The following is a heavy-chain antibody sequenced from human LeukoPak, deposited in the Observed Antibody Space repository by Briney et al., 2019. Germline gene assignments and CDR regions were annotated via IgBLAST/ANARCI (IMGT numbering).Heavy chain of an antibody. Sequence: GGSLRLSCAASGFTFSNAWMSWVRQAPGKGLEWVSRIKSKTDGGTTDYAAPVKGRFTISRDDSKNTLYLQMNSLKTEDTAVYYCTTDRPIAAAGFYYYYGMDVWGQGTTVTVSS. D-gene: IGHD6-13*01. CDR3: TTDRPIAAAGFYYYYGMDV. J-gene: IGHJ6*02. V-gene: IGHV3-15*01. CDR1: GFTFSNAW. CDR2: IKSKTDGGTT.